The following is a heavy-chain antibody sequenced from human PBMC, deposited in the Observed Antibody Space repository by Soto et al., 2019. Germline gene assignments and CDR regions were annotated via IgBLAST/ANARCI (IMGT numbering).Heavy chain of an antibody. V-gene: IGHV4-39*01. CDR2: IYYTGST. D-gene: IGHD3-16*02. Sequence: QLPLQESGPGLVKPSETLSLTCTVSNVSISTTSYNWGWIRQPPGKGLEWIGTIYYTGSTSYNPSITSRVTIAVDTSKNQFSLKLASVAAAATAVYYCARHGSFWGQGTLVIVSS. CDR3: ARHGSF. J-gene: IGHJ4*02. CDR1: NVSISTTSYN.